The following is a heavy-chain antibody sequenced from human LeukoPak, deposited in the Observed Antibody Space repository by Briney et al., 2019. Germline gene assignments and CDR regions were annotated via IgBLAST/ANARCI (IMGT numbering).Heavy chain of an antibody. J-gene: IGHJ6*02. D-gene: IGHD2-8*01. CDR2: IYYSGST. CDR3: ARDRAVYVAGMDV. CDR1: GGSISSGGYY. Sequence: PSETLSLTCTVPGGSISSGGYYWSWIRQHPGKGLEWIGYIYYSGSTYYNPSLKSRVTISVDTSKNQFSLKLSSVTAADTAVYYCARDRAVYVAGMDVWGQGTTVTVSS. V-gene: IGHV4-31*03.